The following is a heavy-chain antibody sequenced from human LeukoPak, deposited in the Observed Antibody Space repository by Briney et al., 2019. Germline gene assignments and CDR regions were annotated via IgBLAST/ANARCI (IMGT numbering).Heavy chain of an antibody. Sequence: PSETLSLTCSVSGGSIGSGYYWGWIRQPPGKRLEWIGHIYHAGPTYYNPSLKSRVTLSVDKSHNQFSLMLRSVTAADTALYYCVRNQLSRGGDVWGQGALVIVSS. CDR3: VRNQLSRGGDV. D-gene: IGHD2-21*02. J-gene: IGHJ4*02. CDR2: IYHAGPT. CDR1: GGSIGSGYY. V-gene: IGHV4-38-2*02.